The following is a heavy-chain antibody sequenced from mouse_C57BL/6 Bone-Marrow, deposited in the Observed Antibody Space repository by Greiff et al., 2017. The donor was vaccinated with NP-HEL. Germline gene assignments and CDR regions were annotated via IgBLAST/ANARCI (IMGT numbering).Heavy chain of an antibody. V-gene: IGHV1-82*01. D-gene: IGHD1-1*01. CDR1: GYAFSSSW. CDR2: IYPGDGDT. J-gene: IGHJ2*01. CDR3: ARGLITTGDY. Sequence: QVQLQQSGPELVKPGASVKLSCKASGYAFSSSWMNWVKQRPGQGLEWIGRIYPGDGDTNYNGKFKGKATLTADKSSSTAYMQLSSLTSEDSAVDFCARGLITTGDYWGQGTTLTVSS.